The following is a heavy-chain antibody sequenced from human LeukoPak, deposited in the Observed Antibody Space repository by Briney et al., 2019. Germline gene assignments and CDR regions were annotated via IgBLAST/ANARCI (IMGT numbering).Heavy chain of an antibody. CDR3: ARATMSSDDWYFDL. J-gene: IGHJ2*01. V-gene: IGHV1-46*01. D-gene: IGHD1-1*01. CDR2: INPSGGST. CDR1: GYTFTSYY. Sequence: GGSLRLSCAASGYTFTSYYMHWVRQAPGQGLEWMGIINPSGGSTSYAQKFQGRVTVTRDTSTSTVYMELSSLRSEDTAVYYCARATMSSDDWYFDLWGRGTLVTVSS.